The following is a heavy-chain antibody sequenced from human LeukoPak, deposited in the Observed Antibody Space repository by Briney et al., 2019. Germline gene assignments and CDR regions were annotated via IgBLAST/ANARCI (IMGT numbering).Heavy chain of an antibody. CDR1: GFTFSSYG. CDR2: IRYDGSNK. J-gene: IGHJ5*02. CDR3: ARFRLGATVTFS. Sequence: GGSLRLSCAASGFTFSSYGMHWVRQAPGKGLEWVAFIRYDGSNKYYADSVKGRFTISRDNSKNTLYLQMNSLRAEDTAVYYCARFRLGATVTFSWGQGTLVTVSS. D-gene: IGHD4-17*01. V-gene: IGHV3-30*02.